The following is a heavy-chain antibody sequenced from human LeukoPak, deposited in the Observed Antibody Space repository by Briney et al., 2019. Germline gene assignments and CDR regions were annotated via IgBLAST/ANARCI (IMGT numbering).Heavy chain of an antibody. Sequence: SETLSLTCAVYGGSLSGYSWSWIRQPPGEGLQWIGEIDESGSINYNPPLKSRVTISVVTTKNQFSLQLSSLTAADTAVYYCARGHGGLGGMDVWGLGTTVIVS. J-gene: IGHJ6*02. CDR3: ARGHGGLGGMDV. CDR2: IDESGSI. V-gene: IGHV4-34*01. CDR1: GGSLSGYS. D-gene: IGHD2-15*01.